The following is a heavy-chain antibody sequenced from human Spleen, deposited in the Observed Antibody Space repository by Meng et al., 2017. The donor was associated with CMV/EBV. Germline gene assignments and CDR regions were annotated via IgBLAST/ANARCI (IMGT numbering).Heavy chain of an antibody. V-gene: IGHV3-30*02. D-gene: IGHD6-13*01. CDR3: AKEWSIAAAGNWFDP. CDR1: RFTLISSG. CDR2: IRYDGSNK. J-gene: IGHJ5*02. Sequence: GESLKISCADSRFTLISSGIWCVRQAPGKGLEWVAFIRYDGSNKYYADSVKGRFTISRDNSKNTLYLQMNSLRAEDTAVYYCAKEWSIAAAGNWFDPWGQGTLVTVSS.